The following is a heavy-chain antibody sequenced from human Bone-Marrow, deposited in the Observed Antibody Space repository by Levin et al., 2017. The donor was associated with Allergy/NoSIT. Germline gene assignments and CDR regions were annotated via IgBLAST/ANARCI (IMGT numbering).Heavy chain of an antibody. CDR2: IYYSGST. CDR3: AREVAYDGPSDYSGMDV. CDR1: GGSISSSSYY. D-gene: IGHD5-12*01. J-gene: IGHJ6*02. Sequence: NPGGSLRLSCTVSGGSISSSSYYWGWIRQPPGTGLEWIGTIYYSGSTYYNPSLKSRVTISIDMSKNQFSLKLSSVTAADTAVYYCAREVAYDGPSDYSGMDVWGQGTTVTVSS. V-gene: IGHV4-39*07.